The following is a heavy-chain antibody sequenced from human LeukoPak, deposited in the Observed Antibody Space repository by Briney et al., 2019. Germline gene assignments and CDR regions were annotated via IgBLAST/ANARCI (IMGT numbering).Heavy chain of an antibody. J-gene: IGHJ2*01. V-gene: IGHV3-74*01. CDR1: GFTLRSYW. CDR2: ISSDGSST. CDR3: ARVGEVGNWYFDL. D-gene: IGHD7-27*01. Sequence: PGGSLGLSCAASGFTLRSYWMHWVRQGPGKGLLWASRISSDGSSTSYADSVKGRFTVSRDNAKNTLHLQMNSLRAEDTAVYYCARVGEVGNWYFDLWGRGTLVSVSS.